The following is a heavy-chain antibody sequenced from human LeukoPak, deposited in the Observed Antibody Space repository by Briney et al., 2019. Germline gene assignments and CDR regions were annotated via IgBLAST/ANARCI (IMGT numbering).Heavy chain of an antibody. D-gene: IGHD3-10*01. CDR1: GGSFSSYH. Sequence: SETLSLTCAVYGGSFSSYHWSWIRQPPGKGLEWIGEINHSGSTTYNPSLKSRVAISIDTSKNQFSLKLNSMTAADTAVYYCAGYYYGSGSYHNHPNFDYWGQGTLVTVSS. CDR2: INHSGST. V-gene: IGHV4-34*01. J-gene: IGHJ4*02. CDR3: AGYYYGSGSYHNHPNFDY.